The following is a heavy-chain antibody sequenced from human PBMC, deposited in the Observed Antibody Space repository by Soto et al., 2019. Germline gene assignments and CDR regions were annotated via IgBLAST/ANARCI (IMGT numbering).Heavy chain of an antibody. CDR1: GFTFGDYA. V-gene: IGHV3-49*03. D-gene: IGHD4-17*01. CDR3: TRVLDGDIFDY. CDR2: IRSKAYGGTT. Sequence: VQLVESGGGLVQPGRSLRLSCTASGFTFGDYAMSWFRQAPGKGLEWVAFIRSKAYGGTTEYAVSVRGRFTISRDDSKSIAYLQMNSLNIEDTAVYYGTRVLDGDIFDYWGQGTLVTVS. J-gene: IGHJ4*02.